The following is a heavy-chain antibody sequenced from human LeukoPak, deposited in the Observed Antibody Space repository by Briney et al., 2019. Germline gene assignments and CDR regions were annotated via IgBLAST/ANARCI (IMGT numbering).Heavy chain of an antibody. CDR3: AKVSLNMVNDAFDI. Sequence: GGSLRLSCAASGFTFNSYGMHWVRQAPGKGLEWVAFIRYDGSNKNYADSVKDRFSISRDNSKNTLYLQMNSLRAEDTAVYYCAKVSLNMVNDAFDIWGQGTMVTVSS. D-gene: IGHD4/OR15-4a*01. CDR1: GFTFNSYG. CDR2: IRYDGSNK. J-gene: IGHJ3*02. V-gene: IGHV3-30*02.